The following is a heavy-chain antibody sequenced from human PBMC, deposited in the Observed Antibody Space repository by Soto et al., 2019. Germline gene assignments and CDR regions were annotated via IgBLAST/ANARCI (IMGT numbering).Heavy chain of an antibody. CDR2: IHSDGITT. V-gene: IGHV3-74*01. D-gene: IGHD3-10*01. J-gene: IGHJ5*02. Sequence: PGGCLKLSCASSGITFSNYWMALVRQAPGKGLVWVSRIHSDGITTYYGDSVKGRFTISRDNAKSTVYLQMNSLRAEDTAVYYCAKDQLCIRAVIHNWFGPWGQAILGTLPS. CDR1: GITFSNYW. CDR3: AKDQLCIRAVIHNWFGP.